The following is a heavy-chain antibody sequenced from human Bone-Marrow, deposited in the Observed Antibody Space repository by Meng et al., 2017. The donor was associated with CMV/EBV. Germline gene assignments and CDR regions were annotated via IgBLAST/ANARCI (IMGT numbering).Heavy chain of an antibody. D-gene: IGHD2-2*01. CDR1: GGSMKRNTYY. J-gene: IGHJ6*02. V-gene: IGHV4-39*02. Sequence: SETLSLTCTVSGGSMKRNTYYWGWIRQPPGKGLEWIGSMYYSGNTHYNLSLKSRVSISVDSSKSHLSLKLRSVTAADTAVYYCGRASGVFCTTSNCYRGGTDVWGQGTTVTVSS. CDR3: GRASGVFCTTSNCYRGGTDV. CDR2: MYYSGNT.